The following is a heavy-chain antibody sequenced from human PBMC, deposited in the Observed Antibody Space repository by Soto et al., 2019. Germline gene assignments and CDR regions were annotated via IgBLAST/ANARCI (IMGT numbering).Heavy chain of an antibody. CDR2: ITSDTATI. V-gene: IGHV3-48*02. J-gene: IGHJ4*02. CDR1: GGSISSGGYY. CDR3: ARSVAGHFDY. D-gene: IGHD6-19*01. Sequence: ETLSLTCTVSGGSISSGGYYWTWVRQAPGKGLEWVSYITSDTATIHYADSVRGRFTISRDNAENSLFLQMNSLRDEDTAAYYCARSVAGHFDYWGQGALVTVSS.